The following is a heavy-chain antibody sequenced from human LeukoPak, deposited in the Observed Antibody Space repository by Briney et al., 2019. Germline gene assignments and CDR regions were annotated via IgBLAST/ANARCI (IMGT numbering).Heavy chain of an antibody. Sequence: ASVKVSCKVSGYTLTELSMHWVRQAPGKGLEWMGGFDPEDGETIYAQKFQGRVTMTEDTSTDTAYMELSSLRSEDTAVYYCATPSIDGSYYAYFDYWGQGTLVTASS. CDR2: FDPEDGET. CDR3: ATPSIDGSYYAYFDY. V-gene: IGHV1-24*01. D-gene: IGHD1-26*01. J-gene: IGHJ4*02. CDR1: GYTLTELS.